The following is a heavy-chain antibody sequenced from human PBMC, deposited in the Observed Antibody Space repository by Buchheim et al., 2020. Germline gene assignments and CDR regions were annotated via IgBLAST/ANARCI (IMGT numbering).Heavy chain of an antibody. V-gene: IGHV3-74*01. J-gene: IGHJ4*02. CDR2: LNSVGSST. D-gene: IGHD3-10*01. Sequence: EVQLVESGGGLVQPGGSLRLSCAASGFSFSSYWMHWVRQAPGRGLVWVSRLNSVGSSTTYADSVKGRLTISRHNGKNVLYLIMNSLRAEDTAVYHCARARGGYYCDDWGQGTL. CDR1: GFSFSSYW. CDR3: ARARGGYYCDD.